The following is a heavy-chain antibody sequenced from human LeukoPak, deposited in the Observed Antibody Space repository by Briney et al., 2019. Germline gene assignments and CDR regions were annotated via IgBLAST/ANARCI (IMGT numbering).Heavy chain of an antibody. CDR3: ARESSGDDYYYHYYMDV. CDR1: GYTLTELS. CDR2: FDPECGET. Sequence: ASVNVSCKVSGYTLTELSMHWVRQAPGKGGEWMGGFDPECGETFCVQKFQGRGTMTRDTSTSTVYVELSSLRYEDTAVYYCARESSGDDYYYHYYMDVWGKGTTVTISS. D-gene: IGHD4-17*01. V-gene: IGHV1-24*01. J-gene: IGHJ6*03.